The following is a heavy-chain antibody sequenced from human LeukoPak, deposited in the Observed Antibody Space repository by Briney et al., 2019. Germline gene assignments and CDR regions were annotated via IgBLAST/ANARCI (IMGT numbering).Heavy chain of an antibody. Sequence: PGGSLRLSCSGSGFTFSIYAMNWVRQAPGKGLEWVSAIGGSGDSTYYADSVKGRFTISRDNSQNTLYLQMNSLRAEDTAVYYCAKGSYYDSSGSFYFDYWGQGTQVTVSS. J-gene: IGHJ4*02. D-gene: IGHD3-22*01. CDR3: AKGSYYDSSGSFYFDY. CDR2: IGGSGDST. CDR1: GFTFSIYA. V-gene: IGHV3-23*01.